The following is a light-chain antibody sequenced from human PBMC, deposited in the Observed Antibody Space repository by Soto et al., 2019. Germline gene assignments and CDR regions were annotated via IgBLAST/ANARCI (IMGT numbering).Light chain of an antibody. CDR2: EVS. CDR3: SSFTYSRTYV. Sequence: QSVLTQPASVSGSPGQSITISCTGTSSDVGGYNYVSWYQQHPGKAPKLMIFEVSNRPSGVSIRFSGSRSGNTASLTISGLQAEDEADYYCSSFTYSRTYVFGTGTNGTVL. J-gene: IGLJ1*01. V-gene: IGLV2-14*01. CDR1: SSDVGGYNY.